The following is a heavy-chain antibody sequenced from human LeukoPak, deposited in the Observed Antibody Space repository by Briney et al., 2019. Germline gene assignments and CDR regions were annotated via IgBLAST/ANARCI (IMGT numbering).Heavy chain of an antibody. Sequence: GGSLRLSCAASGFTFTNYWMSWVRQAPGKGLELVANIKQGRSEKYYVDSVKGRFTISRDNAKNSLYLQMNSLRAEDTAVYYCARDLEVRFGELPNYWGQGTLVTVSS. V-gene: IGHV3-7*01. CDR1: GFTFTNYW. CDR2: IKQGRSEK. D-gene: IGHD3-10*01. CDR3: ARDLEVRFGELPNY. J-gene: IGHJ4*02.